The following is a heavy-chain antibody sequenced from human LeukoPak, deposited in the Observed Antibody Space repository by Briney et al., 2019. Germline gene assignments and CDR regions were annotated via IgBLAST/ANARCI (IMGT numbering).Heavy chain of an antibody. CDR3: PRVRGSYYGVRAFDI. J-gene: IGHJ3*02. CDR1: GGSFSGYY. Sequence: SETLSLTCAVYGGSFSGYYWSWIRQPPGKGLEWIGEINHSGSTNYNPSLTSRVTISVDTSKNQFSLKLSSVTAADTAVYYCPRVRGSYYGVRAFDIWGQGTMVTVSS. CDR2: INHSGST. V-gene: IGHV4-34*01. D-gene: IGHD1-26*01.